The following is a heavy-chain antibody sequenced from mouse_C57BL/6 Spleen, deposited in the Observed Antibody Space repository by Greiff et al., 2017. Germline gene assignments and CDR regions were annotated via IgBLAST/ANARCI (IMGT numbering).Heavy chain of an antibody. CDR3: ARSYDGYYND. CDR2: IDPSDSYT. D-gene: IGHD2-3*01. V-gene: IGHV1-59*01. CDR1: GYTFTSYW. J-gene: IGHJ2*01. Sequence: VQLQQPGAELVRPGTSVKLSCKASGYTFTSYWMHWVKQRPGQGLEWIGVIDPSDSYTNYNQKFKGKATLTVDTSSSTAYMQLSSLTSEDSAVYYCARSYDGYYNDWGQGTTLTVAS.